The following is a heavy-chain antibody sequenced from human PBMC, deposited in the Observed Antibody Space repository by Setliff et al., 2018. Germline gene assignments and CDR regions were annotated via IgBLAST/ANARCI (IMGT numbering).Heavy chain of an antibody. V-gene: IGHV3-21*01. CDR1: GFTFGDYP. D-gene: IGHD5-12*01. J-gene: IGHJ4*02. CDR3: ASANTTGYYYFDN. Sequence: PGGSLRLSCLGSGFTFGDYPVSWVRQAPGKGLEWVSSISSSSAYIYYADSVKGRFAISRDNAKNSVYLQMNSLRAEDTAVYYCASANTTGYYYFDNWGQGTLVTVSS. CDR2: ISSSSAYI.